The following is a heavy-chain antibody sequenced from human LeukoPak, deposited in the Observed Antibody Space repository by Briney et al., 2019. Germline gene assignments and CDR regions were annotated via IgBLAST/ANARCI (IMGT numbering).Heavy chain of an antibody. J-gene: IGHJ1*01. V-gene: IGHV3-7*05. CDR2: INQDGSEK. Sequence: GGSLRLFCAASGFTFIDFWMTWVRQAPGRGLEWVAHINQDGSEKYSVDSVRGRFTISRDNAKNSLYLQMNSLRAEDTAVYYCARSGMAVAATPWDWGQGTLVTVSS. D-gene: IGHD6-19*01. CDR1: GFTFIDFW. CDR3: ARSGMAVAATPWD.